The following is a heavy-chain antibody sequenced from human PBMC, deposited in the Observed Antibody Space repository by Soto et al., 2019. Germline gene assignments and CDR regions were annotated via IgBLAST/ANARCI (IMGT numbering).Heavy chain of an antibody. Sequence: EVQLVESGGGVVQPGGSLRLSCRGSGFTFSNSWMHWVRHTPGKGLGWVSRINNDGSNAAYADSVKGRFTISRDNAKNTLYMYMNFLRVEDTAVYYCASDETGSDVWGQGTTVTVSS. V-gene: IGHV3-74*01. CDR1: GFTFSNSW. CDR2: INNDGSNA. J-gene: IGHJ6*02. CDR3: ASDETGSDV.